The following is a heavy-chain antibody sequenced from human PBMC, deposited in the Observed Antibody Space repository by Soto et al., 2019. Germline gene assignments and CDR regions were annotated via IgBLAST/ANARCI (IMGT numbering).Heavy chain of an antibody. CDR2: IQYRGST. CDR3: AGMFWLGDLVFDY. J-gene: IGHJ4*02. D-gene: IGHD3-9*01. V-gene: IGHV4-39*01. CDR1: DDSITSGAYY. Sequence: HLQLQESGPGLVKPSETLSLTCTVSDDSITSGAYYWGLIRQPPGKGLEWIGTIQYRGSTYYNPSLTSRVTMSLDTSQNQYSLRLRSVTSGDTAVYFCAGMFWLGDLVFDYWGPGTLVTVSS.